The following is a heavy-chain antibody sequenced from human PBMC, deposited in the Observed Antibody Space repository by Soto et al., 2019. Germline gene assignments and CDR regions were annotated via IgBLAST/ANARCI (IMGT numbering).Heavy chain of an antibody. D-gene: IGHD4-4*01. CDR2: ISYDGSNK. CDR1: GFTFSSYA. CDR3: ARYEKTYSNRPPFDY. V-gene: IGHV3-30-3*01. J-gene: IGHJ4*02. Sequence: HPGGSLRLSCAASGFTFSSYAMHWVRQAPGKGLEWVAVISYDGSNKYYADSVKGRFTISRDNSKNTLYLQMNSLRAEDTAVYYCARYEKTYSNRPPFDYWGQGTLVTVSS.